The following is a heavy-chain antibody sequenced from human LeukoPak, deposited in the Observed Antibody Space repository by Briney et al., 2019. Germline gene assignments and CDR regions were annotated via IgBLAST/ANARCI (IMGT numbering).Heavy chain of an antibody. Sequence: PGRSLRLSCAASGFTFSSYAMHWVRQAPGKGLEWVAVISYDGSNKYYADSVKGRFTISRDNSKNTLYLQMNSLRAEDTAVYYCARADPAWWLFDYWGQGTLVTVSS. CDR3: ARADPAWWLFDY. V-gene: IGHV3-30-3*01. CDR1: GFTFSSYA. CDR2: ISYDGSNK. D-gene: IGHD2-15*01. J-gene: IGHJ4*02.